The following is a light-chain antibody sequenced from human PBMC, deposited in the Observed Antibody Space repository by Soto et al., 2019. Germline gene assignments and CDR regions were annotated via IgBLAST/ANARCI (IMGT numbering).Light chain of an antibody. J-gene: IGKJ1*01. CDR1: QSVPSTY. CDR2: GTS. V-gene: IGKV3-20*01. CDR3: QQFGNSPWT. Sequence: VLSQSPGRLSLSPGERATLSCRARQSVPSTYFAWYQQKSGQPPRLLISGTSNRATGIPDRFSGSGSGRDCTLTISRLEPEDVAVYFCQQFGNSPWTFGQGTKVEI.